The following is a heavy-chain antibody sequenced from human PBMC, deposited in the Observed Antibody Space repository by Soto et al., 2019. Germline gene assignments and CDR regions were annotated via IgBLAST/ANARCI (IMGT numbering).Heavy chain of an antibody. V-gene: IGHV1-69*01. CDR3: ARSQGSSTSLEIYYYYYYGMDV. CDR1: GGTFSSYA. CDR2: IIPISGTA. D-gene: IGHD2-2*01. J-gene: IGHJ6*02. Sequence: VQLVQSGAVVKKPGSSVKVSCKASGGTFSSYAISWVRQAPGQGLEWMGGIIPISGTANYAQKFQGRVTSTADESKSTAYMELSSLRSEDTAVYYFARSQGSSTSLEIYYYYYYGMDVWGQGTMVTVSS.